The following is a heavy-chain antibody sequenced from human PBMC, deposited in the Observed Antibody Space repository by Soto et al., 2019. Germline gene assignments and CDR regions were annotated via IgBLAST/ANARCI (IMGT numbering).Heavy chain of an antibody. CDR2: IIPIFGTA. D-gene: IGHD2-2*01. Sequence: GASVKVSCKASGGTFSSYAISWVRQAPGQGLEWMGGIIPIFGTANYAQKFQGRVTITADESTSTAYMELSSLRSEDTAVYYCAEILGSYDGFDFPAQGTFVTGSS. CDR3: AEILGSYDGFDF. CDR1: GGTFSSYA. V-gene: IGHV1-69*13. J-gene: IGHJ3*01.